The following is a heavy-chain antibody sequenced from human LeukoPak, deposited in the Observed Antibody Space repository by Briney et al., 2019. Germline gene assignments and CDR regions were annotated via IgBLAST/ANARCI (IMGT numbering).Heavy chain of an antibody. J-gene: IGHJ6*03. Sequence: GGSPRLSCAASGFTFSTYAMCWGRQALEKRLEWVSLIGGSDGRTRYADSVKGRFTISRDNSKNTLYLEMNSLRAEDTAVYYCAKDSSSYDWGYMDVWGKGTTVTISS. V-gene: IGHV3-23*01. CDR3: AKDSSSYDWGYMDV. D-gene: IGHD3-22*01. CDR2: IGGSDGRT. CDR1: GFTFSTYA.